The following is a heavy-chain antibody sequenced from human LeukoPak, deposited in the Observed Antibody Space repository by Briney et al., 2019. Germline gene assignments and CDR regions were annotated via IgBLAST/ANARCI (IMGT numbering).Heavy chain of an antibody. D-gene: IGHD5-18*01. V-gene: IGHV3-33*06. Sequence: GGSLRLSCAASGFTFSSYGMHWVRQAPGKGLEWVAVIWYDGSNKYYADSVKGRFTISRDNSKNTLYLQMNSLRAEDTAVYYCAKDQQDTAMAVFDYWGQGTLDTVSS. CDR3: AKDQQDTAMAVFDY. CDR2: IWYDGSNK. J-gene: IGHJ4*02. CDR1: GFTFSSYG.